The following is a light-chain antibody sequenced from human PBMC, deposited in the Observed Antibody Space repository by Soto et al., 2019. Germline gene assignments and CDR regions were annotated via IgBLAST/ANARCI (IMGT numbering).Light chain of an antibody. CDR1: QSVSSNF. CDR2: NAS. Sequence: EIVLTQSPGTLSLSPGERATLFCRASQSVSSNFLAWYQQKPGQAPRLLIYNASRRAAGIPDRFSGSGSGTDFPLTIRRLEREDFSVYYCQQYSTSSPRYTFGQGTKLEIK. V-gene: IGKV3-20*01. CDR3: QQYSTSSPRYT. J-gene: IGKJ2*01.